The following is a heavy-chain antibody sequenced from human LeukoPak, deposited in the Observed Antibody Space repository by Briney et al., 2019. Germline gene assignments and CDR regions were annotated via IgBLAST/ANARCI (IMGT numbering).Heavy chain of an antibody. V-gene: IGHV4-34*01. CDR1: GGSLSGYY. J-gene: IGHJ4*02. CDR3: ARRSAIFGVVIYRPFDY. CDR2: INHSGST. D-gene: IGHD3-3*01. Sequence: SETLSLTCAVYGGSLSGYYWSWIRQPPGKGLEWIGEINHSGSTNYNPSLKSRVTISVDTSKNQFSLKLSSVTAADTAVYYCARRSAIFGVVIYRPFDYWGQGTLVTVSS.